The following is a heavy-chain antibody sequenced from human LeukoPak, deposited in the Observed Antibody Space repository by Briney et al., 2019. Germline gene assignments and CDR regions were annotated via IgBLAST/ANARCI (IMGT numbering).Heavy chain of an antibody. Sequence: ASVKVSCKASGYTFTSYDIKWVREATGQGLEWMGWMNPNSGNTGYAQKFQGRVTMTRNTSISTAYMELSSLRSEDTAVYYCARVIWVGSSGYYPYFDYWGQGTLVTVSS. CDR1: GYTFTSYD. V-gene: IGHV1-8*01. D-gene: IGHD3-22*01. CDR2: MNPNSGNT. CDR3: ARVIWVGSSGYYPYFDY. J-gene: IGHJ4*02.